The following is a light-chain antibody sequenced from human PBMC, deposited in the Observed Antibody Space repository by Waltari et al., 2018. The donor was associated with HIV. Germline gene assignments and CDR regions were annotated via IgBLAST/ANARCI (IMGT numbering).Light chain of an antibody. Sequence: QSALTQPASVSGSPGQSITISCTGSSSDGGSYNLVSWYQQHPGKAPKLRIYEGIKRPSGFSNRFSGSNSGNTASLTISGLQAEDEADYDCCSSAGSSNWVFGGGTKLTVL. CDR1: SSDGGSYNL. J-gene: IGLJ3*02. V-gene: IGLV2-23*01. CDR3: CSSAGSSNWV. CDR2: EGI.